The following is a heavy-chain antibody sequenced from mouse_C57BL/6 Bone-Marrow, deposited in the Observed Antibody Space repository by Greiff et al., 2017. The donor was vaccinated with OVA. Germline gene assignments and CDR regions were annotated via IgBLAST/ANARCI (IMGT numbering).Heavy chain of an antibody. CDR2: IDPSDSYT. J-gene: IGHJ3*01. CDR3: ASNYLSY. V-gene: IGHV1-69*01. D-gene: IGHD2-1*01. Sequence: QVQLQQSGAELVMPGASVKLSCKASGYTFTSYWMHWVKQRPGQGLEWIGEIDPSDSYTNYNQKFKGKSTLTVDKSSSTAYMQLSSLTSEDSAVYYCASNYLSYWGQGTLVTVSA. CDR1: GYTFTSYW.